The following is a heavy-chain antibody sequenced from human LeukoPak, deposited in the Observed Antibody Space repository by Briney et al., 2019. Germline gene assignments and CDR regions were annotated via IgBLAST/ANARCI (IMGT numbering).Heavy chain of an antibody. D-gene: IGHD6-13*01. CDR1: GGSISSSSYY. V-gene: IGHV4-39*07. CDR3: ARVRAAADKLTDAFDI. Sequence: SETLSLTCTVSGGSISSSSYYWGWIRQPPGKGLEWIGSIYYSGSTYYNPSLKSRVTTSVDTSKNQFSLKLSSVTAADTAVYYCARVRAAADKLTDAFDIWGQGTMVTVSS. J-gene: IGHJ3*02. CDR2: IYYSGST.